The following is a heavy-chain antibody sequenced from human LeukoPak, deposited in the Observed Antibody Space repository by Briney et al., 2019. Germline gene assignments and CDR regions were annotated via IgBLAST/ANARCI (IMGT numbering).Heavy chain of an antibody. CDR2: IYYCGST. CDR1: GGSISSYY. J-gene: IGHJ4*02. CDR3: ARHGYNLYYFDY. Sequence: SETLSLTCTVSGGSISSYYWSWIRQPPGKGLEWIGYIYYCGSTNYNPSLKSRVTISVDTSKNQFSLKLSSVTAADTAVYYCARHGYNLYYFDYWGQGTLVTVSS. D-gene: IGHD1-14*01. V-gene: IGHV4-59*08.